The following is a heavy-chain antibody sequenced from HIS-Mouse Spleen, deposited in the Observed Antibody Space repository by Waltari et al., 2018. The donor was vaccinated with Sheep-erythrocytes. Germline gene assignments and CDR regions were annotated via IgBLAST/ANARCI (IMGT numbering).Heavy chain of an antibody. D-gene: IGHD6-19*01. CDR2: INPNSGGT. V-gene: IGHV1-2*02. CDR1: GYTFTGYY. Sequence: QVQLVQSGAEVKKPGASVKVSCKASGYTFTGYYMHWVRQAPGQGLEWMGGINPNSGGTNYEQKFQGRVTMTRDTSISTAYMELSRLRSDDTAVYYCARDLKYSSGWWFDPWGQGTLVTVSS. CDR3: ARDLKYSSGWWFDP. J-gene: IGHJ5*02.